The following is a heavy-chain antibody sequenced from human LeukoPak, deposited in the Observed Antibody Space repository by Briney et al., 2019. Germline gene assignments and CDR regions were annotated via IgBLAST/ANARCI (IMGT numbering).Heavy chain of an antibody. D-gene: IGHD3-3*01. CDR2: IYTSGST. J-gene: IGHJ6*03. CDR1: GGSISSGSYY. CDR3: ARDAFVTIFGVVTKNYYMDV. V-gene: IGHV4-61*02. Sequence: PSETLSLTCTVSGGSISSGSYYWSWIRQPAGEGLEWIGRIYTSGSTNYNPSLKSRVTISVDTSKNQFSLKLSSVTAADTAVYYCARDAFVTIFGVVTKNYYMDVWGKGTTVTVSS.